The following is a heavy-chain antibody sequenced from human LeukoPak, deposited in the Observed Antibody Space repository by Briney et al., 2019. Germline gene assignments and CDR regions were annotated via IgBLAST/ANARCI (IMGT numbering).Heavy chain of an antibody. CDR3: ARGGGYTDY. V-gene: IGHV3-23*01. CDR2: ISGSGGST. J-gene: IGHJ4*02. Sequence: PGGSLRLSCAASGFTFSSYGMSWVRQAPGKGLEWVSGISGSGGSTYYADSAKGRFTISRDNSKNTLYLQMNSLRAEDTAVYYCARGGGYTDYWGQGTLVTVSS. D-gene: IGHD5-24*01. CDR1: GFTFSSYG.